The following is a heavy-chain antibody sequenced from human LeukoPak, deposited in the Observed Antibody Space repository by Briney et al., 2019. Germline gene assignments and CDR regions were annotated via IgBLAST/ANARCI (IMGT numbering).Heavy chain of an antibody. CDR2: MNPNSGNT. D-gene: IGHD6-19*01. J-gene: IGHJ4*02. CDR3: ARGTPSGWHGAVY. Sequence: GASVKVSCKASEYTFASYDINWVRQATGQGLEWMGWMNPNSGNTGYAQKFQGRVTMTRNTSINTAYMELSSLTSEDTAVYYCARGTPSGWHGAVYWGQGTLVTVSS. V-gene: IGHV1-8*01. CDR1: EYTFASYD.